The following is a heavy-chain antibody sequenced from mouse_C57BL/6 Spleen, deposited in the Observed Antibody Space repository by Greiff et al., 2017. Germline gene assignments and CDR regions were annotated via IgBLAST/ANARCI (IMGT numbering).Heavy chain of an antibody. J-gene: IGHJ2*01. CDR2: IDPENGDT. D-gene: IGHD2-4*01. V-gene: IGHV14-4*01. CDR1: GFNIKDDY. Sequence: VQLQQSGAELVRPGASVKLSCTASGFNIKDDYMHWVKQRPEQGLEWIGWIDPENGDTEYASKFQGKATITADTSSNTAYLPLSSLTSEDTAVYYCTTRNDYDGMDYFDYWGQGTTLTVSS. CDR3: TTRNDYDGMDYFDY.